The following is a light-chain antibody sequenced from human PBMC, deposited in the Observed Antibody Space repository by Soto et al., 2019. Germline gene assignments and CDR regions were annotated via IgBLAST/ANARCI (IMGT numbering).Light chain of an antibody. V-gene: IGKV2-28*01. Sequence: DTVMTQSPLSLPVTPGEPASISCRSSQSLLHTNGYNYLDWYLQKPGQSPQLLIYLGSNRAEGVHDSLSGRGSGTDFTLKIRRVEAEDVGVYYCRQALRTPRTFGKGTKVAIK. J-gene: IGKJ1*01. CDR2: LGS. CDR3: RQALRTPRT. CDR1: QSLLHTNGYNY.